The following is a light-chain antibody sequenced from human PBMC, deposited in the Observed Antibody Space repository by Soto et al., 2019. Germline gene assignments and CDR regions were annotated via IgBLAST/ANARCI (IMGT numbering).Light chain of an antibody. V-gene: IGKV1-39*01. J-gene: IGKJ5*01. CDR1: QNIANY. CDR2: GAS. CDR3: QQGYSTPPVT. Sequence: TPTPTPLFASVGDRVNNTCWSNQNIANYLNWYQQRPGEPPKLLIYGASTLGSGVPSRFSGSGSGTDFTLAIRGLQPEDFATYYCQQGYSTPPVTFGQGTRLEIK.